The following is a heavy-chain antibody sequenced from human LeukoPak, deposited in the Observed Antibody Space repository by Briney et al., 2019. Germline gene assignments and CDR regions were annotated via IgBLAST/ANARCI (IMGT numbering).Heavy chain of an antibody. CDR2: IYPGDSDT. J-gene: IGHJ4*02. Sequence: KFGESLKTSCKGSGYSFTSYWIGWVRQMPGKGVEWMGIIYPGDSDTRYSPSFQGQVTISADKPISTAYLQWSSLKASDTAMYYCARRVHDCSSTNCYGRSSGFDYWGQGTLGTVSS. CDR1: GYSFTSYW. V-gene: IGHV5-51*01. CDR3: ARRVHDCSSTNCYGRSSGFDY. D-gene: IGHD2-2*01.